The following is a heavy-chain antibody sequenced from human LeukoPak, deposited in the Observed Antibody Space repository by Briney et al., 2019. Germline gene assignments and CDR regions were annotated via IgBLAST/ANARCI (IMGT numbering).Heavy chain of an antibody. D-gene: IGHD3-16*02. V-gene: IGHV3-23*01. J-gene: IGHJ4*02. Sequence: GGSLRLSCAASGFTFSSYAMSWVRQAPGKGLEWVSAISGSGGSTYYADSVKGRFTISRDNSKNTLYLQMYSLRAEDTAVYYCARYDYVWGSYLVPFDYWGQGTLVTVSS. CDR2: ISGSGGST. CDR3: ARYDYVWGSYLVPFDY. CDR1: GFTFSSYA.